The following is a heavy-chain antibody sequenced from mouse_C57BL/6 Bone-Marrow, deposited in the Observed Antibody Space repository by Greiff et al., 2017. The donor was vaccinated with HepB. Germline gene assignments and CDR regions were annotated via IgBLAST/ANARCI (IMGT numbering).Heavy chain of an antibody. Sequence: EVKLVESGGGLVQPGGSLKLSCAASGFTFSDYYMYWVRQTPEKRLEWVAYISNGGGSTYYPDTVKGRFTISRDNAKNTLYLQMSRLKSEDTAMYYCARPNYYGRAMDYWGQGTSVTVSS. J-gene: IGHJ4*01. D-gene: IGHD1-1*01. CDR1: GFTFSDYY. CDR2: ISNGGGST. V-gene: IGHV5-12*01. CDR3: ARPNYYGRAMDY.